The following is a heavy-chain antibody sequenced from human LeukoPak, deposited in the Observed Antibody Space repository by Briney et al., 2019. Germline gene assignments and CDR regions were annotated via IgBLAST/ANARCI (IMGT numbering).Heavy chain of an antibody. Sequence: GGSLRLSCAASGFTFSSYGMHWVRQAPGKGLEWVAVISYDRSNRYYADSVKGRFTISRDNSKNTLYLQMNSLRVEDTAVYYCAKASATVTTLSPYYFDYWGQGTLVTVSS. J-gene: IGHJ4*02. CDR3: AKASATVTTLSPYYFDY. D-gene: IGHD4-17*01. CDR1: GFTFSSYG. V-gene: IGHV3-30*18. CDR2: ISYDRSNR.